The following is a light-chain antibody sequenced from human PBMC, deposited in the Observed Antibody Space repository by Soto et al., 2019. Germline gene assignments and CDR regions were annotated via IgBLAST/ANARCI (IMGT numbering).Light chain of an antibody. V-gene: IGKV3-20*01. CDR2: GAS. CDR1: QSVTGNY. J-gene: IGKJ1*01. Sequence: EIVLTQSPGTLSLSPGDRATLSCRASQSVTGNYLVWFQQKPGQAPRLLIYGASSRATGIPDRFSGSGSGTDFTLTISRLEPEDFAVYFCQQYVISPWTFGQGTKVEIK. CDR3: QQYVISPWT.